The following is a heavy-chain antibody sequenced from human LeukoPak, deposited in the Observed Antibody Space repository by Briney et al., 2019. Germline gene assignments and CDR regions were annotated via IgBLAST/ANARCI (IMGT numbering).Heavy chain of an antibody. CDR1: GGSLSGYY. Sequence: SETLSLTCSVSGGSLSGYYWSWIRQSPGKGLVWIGYMYYSGSSNYNPSLKSRVTISIDMSTNQFSLKLSSVTAADTALYYCARHFTYYYDSSGYPRDAFDVWGQGTMVTVSS. CDR2: MYYSGSS. D-gene: IGHD3-22*01. J-gene: IGHJ3*01. CDR3: ARHFTYYYDSSGYPRDAFDV. V-gene: IGHV4-59*08.